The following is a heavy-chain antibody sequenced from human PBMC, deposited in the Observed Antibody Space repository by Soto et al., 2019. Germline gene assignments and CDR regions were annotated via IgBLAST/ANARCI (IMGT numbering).Heavy chain of an antibody. D-gene: IGHD2-21*01. V-gene: IGHV4-31*03. CDR3: AASCVGCGGFNYYGMDV. CDR1: GGSISSGGYY. J-gene: IGHJ6*02. Sequence: QVQLQESGAGPVKPSQTLSLTCTVSGGSISSGGYYWSWIRQHPGKGLEWIGYIYYSGSTYYNPSLKSRVTISVDTSKNQFSLKLSSVTAADTAVYYCAASCVGCGGFNYYGMDVWGQGTTVTVSS. CDR2: IYYSGST.